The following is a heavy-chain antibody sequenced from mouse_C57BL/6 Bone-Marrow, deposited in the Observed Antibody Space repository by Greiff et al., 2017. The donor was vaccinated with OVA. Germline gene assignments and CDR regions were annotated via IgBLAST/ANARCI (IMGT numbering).Heavy chain of an antibody. CDR2: INYDGSST. CDR3: ARERWLRRGGYYFDY. CDR1: GFTFSDYY. D-gene: IGHD2-2*01. V-gene: IGHV5-16*01. Sequence: EVHLVESEGGLVQPGSSMKLSCTASGFTFSDYYMAWVRQVPEKGLEWVANINYDGSSTYYLDSLKSRFIISRDNAKNILYLQMSSLKSEDTATYYCARERWLRRGGYYFDYWGQGTTLTVSS. J-gene: IGHJ2*01.